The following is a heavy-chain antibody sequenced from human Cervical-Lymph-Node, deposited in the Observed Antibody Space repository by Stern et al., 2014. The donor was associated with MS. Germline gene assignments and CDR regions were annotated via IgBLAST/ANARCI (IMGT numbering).Heavy chain of an antibody. CDR2: VYYNGST. J-gene: IGHJ4*02. V-gene: IGHV4-59*01. Sequence: QVQLQESGPGLVKPSETLSLTCSFSGGTISSFYWSWIRHPPGRGLEWIGFVYYNGSTKYNPSLKSRVTISIDTSKNQFSLRLRSVTPADTAMYYCARSSGYSGYDWVDYWGQGTLVTVSS. D-gene: IGHD5-12*01. CDR1: GGTISSFY. CDR3: ARSSGYSGYDWVDY.